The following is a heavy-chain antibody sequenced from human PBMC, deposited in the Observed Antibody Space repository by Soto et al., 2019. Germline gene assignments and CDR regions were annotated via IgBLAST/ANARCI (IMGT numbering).Heavy chain of an antibody. Sequence: SETLSLTCNVSRGSIKSTEYYWSWIRQPPGKGLEWIGYIYYSGSTYYNPSLKSRVTISVDTSKNQFSLKLSSLRSEDTAVYYCARGPRAGRYFVNRQLPYYYYGMDVWGQGTTVTVSS. J-gene: IGHJ6*02. D-gene: IGHD3-9*01. CDR1: RGSIKSTEYY. CDR3: ARGPRAGRYFVNRQLPYYYYGMDV. CDR2: IYYSGST. V-gene: IGHV4-30-4*02.